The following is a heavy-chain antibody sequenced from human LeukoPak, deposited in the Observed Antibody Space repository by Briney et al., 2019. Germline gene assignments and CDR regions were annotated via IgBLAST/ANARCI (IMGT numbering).Heavy chain of an antibody. CDR1: GFTFSSYE. V-gene: IGHV3-23*01. CDR2: ISGSGGST. D-gene: IGHD2-15*01. Sequence: GGSLRLSCAASGFTFSSYEMNWVRQAPGKGLEWVSAISGSGGSTYYADSVKGRFTISRDNSKNTLYLQMNSLRAEDTAVYYCASKFIEVGSRVYWGQGTLVTVSS. J-gene: IGHJ4*02. CDR3: ASKFIEVGSRVY.